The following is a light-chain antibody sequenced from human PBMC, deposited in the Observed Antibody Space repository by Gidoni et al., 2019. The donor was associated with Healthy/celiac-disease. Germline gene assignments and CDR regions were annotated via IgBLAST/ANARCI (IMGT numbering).Light chain of an antibody. CDR2: QDS. Sequence: SYELTQPPSVSVSPAHTASITCSGDKLGDKYACGYQQKPVQSPVLVVYQDSTRPSGIPERFSGSNSGNTATLTISGTQAMDEADYYCQAWDSSLYVFGTGTKVTVL. J-gene: IGLJ1*01. V-gene: IGLV3-1*01. CDR3: QAWDSSLYV. CDR1: KLGDKY.